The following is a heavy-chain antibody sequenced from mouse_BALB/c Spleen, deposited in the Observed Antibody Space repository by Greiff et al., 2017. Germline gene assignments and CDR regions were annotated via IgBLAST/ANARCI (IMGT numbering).Heavy chain of an antibody. Sequence: VQLQQSGAELVRPGALVKLSCKASGFNIKDYYMHWVKQRPEQGLEWIGWIDPENGNTIYDPKFQGKASITADTSSNTAYLQLSSLTSEDNAVYYCARKGGPFAYWGQGTLVTVSA. J-gene: IGHJ3*01. V-gene: IGHV14-1*02. CDR1: GFNIKDYY. D-gene: IGHD3-1*01. CDR3: ARKGGPFAY. CDR2: IDPENGNT.